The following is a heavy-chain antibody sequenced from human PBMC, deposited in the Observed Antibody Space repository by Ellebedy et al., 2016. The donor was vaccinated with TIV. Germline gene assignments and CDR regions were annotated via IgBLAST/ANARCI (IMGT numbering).Heavy chain of an antibody. V-gene: IGHV3-48*02. CDR1: GFTFSSYN. CDR2: ISTSGYTK. CDR3: ARDPADY. Sequence: GGSLRLSCVASGFTFSSYNMNWVRQAPGKGLEWVSHISTSGYTKYYAESVKGRFTISRDNAKNSLYLQMNSLRDEDTAVYYRARDPADYWGQGTLVTVSS. J-gene: IGHJ4*02.